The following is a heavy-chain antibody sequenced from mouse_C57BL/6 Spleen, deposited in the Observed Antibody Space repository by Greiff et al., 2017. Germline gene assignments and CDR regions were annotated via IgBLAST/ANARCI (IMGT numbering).Heavy chain of an antibody. J-gene: IGHJ2*01. D-gene: IGHD1-1*02. V-gene: IGHV5-9-1*02. Sequence: DVHLVESGEGLVKPGGSLKLSCAASGFTFSSYAMSWVRQTPEKRLAWVAYISSGGDYIYYADTVKGRFTISRDNARNTLYLQMSSLKSEDTAMYYCTRDNYGYFDYWGQGTTLTVSS. CDR2: ISSGGDYI. CDR1: GFTFSSYA. CDR3: TRDNYGYFDY.